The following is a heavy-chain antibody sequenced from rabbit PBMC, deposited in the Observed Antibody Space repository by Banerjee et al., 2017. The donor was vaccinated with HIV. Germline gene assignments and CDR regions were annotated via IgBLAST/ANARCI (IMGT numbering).Heavy chain of an antibody. V-gene: IGHV1S40*01. D-gene: IGHD6-1*01. CDR2: IYTGSSGST. Sequence: SVEESGGGLVKAGGTLTLTCKASGIDFSGLYYMCWVRQAPGKGLEWIACIYTGSSGSTYYASWAKGRFTISKTSSTTVTLQMTSLTAADTATYFWARGDAGYAGYGYATGFNLWGPGTLVTVS. CDR1: GIDFSGLYY. J-gene: IGHJ4*01. CDR3: ARGDAGYAGYGYATGFNL.